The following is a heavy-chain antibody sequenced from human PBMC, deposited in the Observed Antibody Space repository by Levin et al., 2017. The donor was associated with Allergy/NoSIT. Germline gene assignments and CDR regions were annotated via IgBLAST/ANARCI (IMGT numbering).Heavy chain of an antibody. CDR3: ARVAGYSYGYYFDY. V-gene: IGHV4-30-2*01. D-gene: IGHD5-18*01. Sequence: SQTLSLPCAVSGGSISSGGYSWSWLRQPPGKGLEWIGNIYLSGSTYYNPSLKSRVTISVDRSKNQFYLNLSSVTAADTAVYYCARVAGYSYGYYFDYWGQGTLVTVSS. CDR1: GGSISSGGYS. CDR2: IYLSGST. J-gene: IGHJ4*02.